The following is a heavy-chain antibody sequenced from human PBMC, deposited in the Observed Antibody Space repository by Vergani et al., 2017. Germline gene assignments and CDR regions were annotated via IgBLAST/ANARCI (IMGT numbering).Heavy chain of an antibody. V-gene: IGHV1-69*01. J-gene: IGHJ3*02. CDR2: IIPIFGTA. Sequence: QVQLVQSGAEVKKPGSSVKVSCKASGGTFSSYAISWVRQAPGQGLEWMGGIIPIFGTANYAQKFQGRVTITADESTSTAYVELSSLRSEDTAVYYCARDRVYCSGGSCDSDAFDIWGQGTMVTVSS. CDR3: ARDRVYCSGGSCDSDAFDI. CDR1: GGTFSSYA. D-gene: IGHD2-15*01.